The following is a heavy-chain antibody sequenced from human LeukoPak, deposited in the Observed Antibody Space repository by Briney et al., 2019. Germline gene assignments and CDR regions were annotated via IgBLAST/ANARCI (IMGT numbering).Heavy chain of an antibody. CDR3: ARSSYDFWSGYLPYYYMDV. CDR2: INHSGST. J-gene: IGHJ6*03. CDR1: GGSFSGYY. V-gene: IGHV4-34*01. Sequence: SETLSLTCAVYGGSFSGYYWSWIRQPPGKGLEWIGEINHSGSTNYNPSLKSRVTISVDTSKNQLSLKLSSVTAADTAVYYCARSSYDFWSGYLPYYYMDVWGKGTTVTVSS. D-gene: IGHD3-3*01.